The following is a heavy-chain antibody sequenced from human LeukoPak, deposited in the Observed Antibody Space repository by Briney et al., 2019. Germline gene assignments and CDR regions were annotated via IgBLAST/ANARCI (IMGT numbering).Heavy chain of an antibody. V-gene: IGHV1-69*13. J-gene: IGHJ5*02. Sequence: SVKVSCKASGGTFSSYAISWVRQAPGQGLEWMGGIIPIFGTANYAQKFQGRVTITADESTSTAYMELSSLRSEDTAVYYCAGVDSSGWLTQIGGFDPWGQGTLVTVSS. CDR1: GGTFSSYA. D-gene: IGHD6-19*01. CDR2: IIPIFGTA. CDR3: AGVDSSGWLTQIGGFDP.